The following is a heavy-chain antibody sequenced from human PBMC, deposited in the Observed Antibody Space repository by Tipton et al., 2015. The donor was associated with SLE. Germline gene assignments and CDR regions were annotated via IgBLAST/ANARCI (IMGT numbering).Heavy chain of an antibody. CDR2: LTRSGGN. J-gene: IGHJ4*02. D-gene: IGHD3-3*01. Sequence: LRLSCTVSGGSISSSSYYWGWIRQPPGKGLEWIGELTRSGGNNYNPSLKSRVSISADRSKNQFSLQLRSVTAADTAVYYCARHEYDFLDWGQGTVVTVSS. CDR1: GGSISSSSYY. CDR3: ARHEYDFLD. V-gene: IGHV4-39*01.